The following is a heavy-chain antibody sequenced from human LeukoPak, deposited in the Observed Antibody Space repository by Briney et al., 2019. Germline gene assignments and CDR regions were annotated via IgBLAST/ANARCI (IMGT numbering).Heavy chain of an antibody. CDR3: ARENTVVTAFDI. V-gene: IGHV3-11*01. CDR2: ISSSGITI. D-gene: IGHD4-23*01. J-gene: IGHJ3*02. CDR1: GFTFSDYY. Sequence: PGGSLRLSCSASGFTFSDYYMSWLRQAPGKGLEWVSYISSSGITIYYAASGKGRFTISRDNAKNSLYLQMNSLRAEDTAVYYCARENTVVTAFDIWGQGTMVTVSS.